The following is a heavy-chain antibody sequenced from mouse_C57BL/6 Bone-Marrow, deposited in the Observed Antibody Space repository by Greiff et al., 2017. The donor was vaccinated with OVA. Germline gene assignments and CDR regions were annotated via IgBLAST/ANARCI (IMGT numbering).Heavy chain of an antibody. CDR3: ARLGYGNYGGGFAY. Sequence: QVQLKESGAELARPGASVKLSCKASGYTFTSYGISWVKQRTGQGLEWIGEIYPRSGNTYYNEKFKGKATLTADKSSSPAYMELRSLTAEDSAVYFCARLGYGNYGGGFAYWGQGTLVTVSA. CDR1: GYTFTSYG. J-gene: IGHJ3*01. CDR2: IYPRSGNT. V-gene: IGHV1-81*01. D-gene: IGHD2-1*01.